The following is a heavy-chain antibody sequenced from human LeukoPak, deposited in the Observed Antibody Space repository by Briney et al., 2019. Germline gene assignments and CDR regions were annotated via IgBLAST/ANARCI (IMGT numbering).Heavy chain of an antibody. Sequence: GGSLRLSCAASGFGFSNYWMGWVRQTPGRGLEWVAYIKPDGSVTQYVDSVKGRFTISRDNAQNSLSLQMNSLGAEDTAVYYCVRYGVAYGMDVWGQGTTVTV. J-gene: IGHJ6*02. V-gene: IGHV3-7*01. CDR1: GFGFSNYW. CDR3: VRYGVAYGMDV. D-gene: IGHD2-15*01. CDR2: IKPDGSVT.